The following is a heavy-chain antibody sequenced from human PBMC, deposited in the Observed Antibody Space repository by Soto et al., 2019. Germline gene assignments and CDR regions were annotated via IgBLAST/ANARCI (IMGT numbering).Heavy chain of an antibody. CDR2: ISYDGGHA. CDR3: AKDRPGPTLHFFLYYIDV. CDR1: GFDFSITG. J-gene: IGHJ6*03. V-gene: IGHV3-30*18. D-gene: IGHD1-1*01. Sequence: QVQLVESGGGVVQPGKSLTLSCAASGFDFSITGIHWVRQAPGKGLEWVAVISYDGGHAFYADSVKGRFTISRDNSKNPLFLQMNSLRGDDTAVYFCAKDRPGPTLHFFLYYIDVWGKGTTVIVSS.